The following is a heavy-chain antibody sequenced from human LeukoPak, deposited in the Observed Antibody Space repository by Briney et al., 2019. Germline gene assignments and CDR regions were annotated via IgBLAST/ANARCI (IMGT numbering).Heavy chain of an antibody. CDR2: ISGSGGST. J-gene: IGHJ6*03. V-gene: IGHV3-23*01. D-gene: IGHD2/OR15-2a*01. CDR3: ATAQKSCNSSTCTLAPDYYMDV. Sequence: GGSLRLSCAASGFTFNNYALSWLRQAPGEGLEWVSAISGSGGSTYYADSVKGRFTISRDNSKNTLYLQMNSVRAEDTAVYYCATAQKSCNSSTCTLAPDYYMDVWGKGTTVTVSS. CDR1: GFTFNNYA.